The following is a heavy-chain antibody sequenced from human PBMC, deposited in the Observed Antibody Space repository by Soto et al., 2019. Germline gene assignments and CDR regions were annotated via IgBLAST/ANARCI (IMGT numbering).Heavy chain of an antibody. CDR2: IYYSGST. J-gene: IGHJ5*02. CDR1: GGSISNYY. V-gene: IGHV4-59*01. CDR3: AKIPWADYGGIFDP. D-gene: IGHD4-17*01. Sequence: QVQLQESGPGLVKPSETLSLTCTVSGGSISNYYWTWIRQPPGKGLEWIGYIYYSGSTNYNPSLKSRVTISVDTSKNQFSLKLSSVTVADTAVYYCAKIPWADYGGIFDPWGQATMATVSS.